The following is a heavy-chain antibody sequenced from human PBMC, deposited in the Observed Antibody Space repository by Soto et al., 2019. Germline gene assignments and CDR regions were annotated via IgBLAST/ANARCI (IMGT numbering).Heavy chain of an antibody. Sequence: EVQLVESGGGLVQPGGSLRLSCAASGFTFSSYAMHWVRQAPGKGLEYVSAISSNGGSTYYKNSVKGRFTISRDNSKSTLYHHMGSVRAEDMAVYYCARDGIQGVATYRTYYYCMGVWGKGTTVTVSS. CDR2: ISSNGGST. J-gene: IGHJ6*03. CDR3: ARDGIQGVATYRTYYYCMGV. V-gene: IGHV3-64*01. CDR1: GFTFSSYA. D-gene: IGHD5-12*01.